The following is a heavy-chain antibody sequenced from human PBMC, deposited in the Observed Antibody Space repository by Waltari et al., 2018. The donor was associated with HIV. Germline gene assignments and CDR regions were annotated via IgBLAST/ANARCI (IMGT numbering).Heavy chain of an antibody. V-gene: IGHV4-34*02. D-gene: IGHD3-16*01. CDR1: GGSLDGYF. Sequence: QVSLQQWGAGLLKPSANLSLVCAVYGGSLDGYFWTWLRQRPGGGLDWIAEINNNGVVNYKSSFERRVTISLDTSVNQFSLHVDSLTAADTATYYCARGSYNYVRGSHPGDGFEVWGQGTPVIVS. CDR3: ARGSYNYVRGSHPGDGFEV. CDR2: INNNGVV. J-gene: IGHJ3*01.